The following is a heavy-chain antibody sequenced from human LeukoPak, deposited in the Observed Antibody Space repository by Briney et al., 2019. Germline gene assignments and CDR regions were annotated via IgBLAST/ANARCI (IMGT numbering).Heavy chain of an antibody. V-gene: IGHV3-11*01. D-gene: IGHD2-8*01. J-gene: IGHJ6*02. CDR1: GFTFSDYY. Sequence: GGSLRLSCAASGFTFSDYYMSWIRQAPGKGLEWVSYISSSGSTIYYADSVKGRFTISRDNAKNSLYLQMNSLRAEDTAVYYCAGDTKTKTLRPQYYYYYGMDVWGQGTTVTVSS. CDR2: ISSSGSTI. CDR3: AGDTKTKTLRPQYYYYYGMDV.